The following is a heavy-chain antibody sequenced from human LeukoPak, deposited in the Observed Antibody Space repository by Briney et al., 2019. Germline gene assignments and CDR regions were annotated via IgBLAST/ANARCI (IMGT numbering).Heavy chain of an antibody. CDR3: AREYRSGGSCYIFDY. CDR1: GFTFSSYG. J-gene: IGHJ4*02. CDR2: IWYDGSNK. D-gene: IGHD2-15*01. V-gene: IGHV3-33*01. Sequence: GRSLRLSCAASGFTFSSYGMHWVRQAPGKGLEWVAVIWYDGSNKYYADSVKGRFTISRDNSKNTLYLQMNSLRAEDTAVYYCAREYRSGGSCYIFDYWGQGTLVTVSS.